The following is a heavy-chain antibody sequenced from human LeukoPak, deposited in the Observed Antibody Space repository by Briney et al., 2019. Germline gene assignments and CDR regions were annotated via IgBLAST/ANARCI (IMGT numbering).Heavy chain of an antibody. CDR3: ASPGISYGDYVEYFQH. CDR1: GGSFSGYY. D-gene: IGHD4-17*01. CDR2: INHSGST. J-gene: IGHJ1*01. V-gene: IGHV4-34*01. Sequence: SETLSLTCAVYGGSFSGYYWSWIRQPPGKGLEWIGEINHSGSTNYNPSLKSRVTISVDTSKNQFSLKLSSVTAADTAVYYCASPGISYGDYVEYFQHWGQGTLVTVSS.